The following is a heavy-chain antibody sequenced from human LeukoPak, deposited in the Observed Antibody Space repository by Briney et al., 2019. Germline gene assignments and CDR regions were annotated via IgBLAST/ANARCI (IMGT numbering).Heavy chain of an antibody. Sequence: SETLSLTCTVSGGSISSSGYYWGWIRQPPGKGLEWLGSTYYSGSAFYNPALKSRVTISVDTSKKQFSLKLSSVTAADAVVYYCARGYCSNGSCYSGDYWGQGTLVTVSS. J-gene: IGHJ4*02. D-gene: IGHD2-15*01. CDR3: ARGYCSNGSCYSGDY. CDR1: GGSISSSGYY. V-gene: IGHV4-39*07. CDR2: TYYSGSA.